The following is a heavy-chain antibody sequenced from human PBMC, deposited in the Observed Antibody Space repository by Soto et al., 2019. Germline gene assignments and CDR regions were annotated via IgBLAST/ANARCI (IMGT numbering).Heavy chain of an antibody. Sequence: EVQLVESGGGLVQPGGSLSLSCTASGFTFSSYSTNWVRQAPEKGLEWISYIGSGGNPNYYLDSVRGRFTFSTDNAKNSLYLEMNSLRDEDTAVYYCPTPPRDYLDGSGLHESANWGQGTLVTVSS. CDR1: GFTFSSYS. CDR2: IGSGGNPN. V-gene: IGHV3-48*02. J-gene: IGHJ4*02. D-gene: IGHD3-22*01. CDR3: PTPPRDYLDGSGLHESAN.